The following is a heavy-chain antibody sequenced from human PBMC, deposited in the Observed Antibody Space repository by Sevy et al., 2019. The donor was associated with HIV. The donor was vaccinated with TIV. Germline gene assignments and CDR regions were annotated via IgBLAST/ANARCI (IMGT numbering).Heavy chain of an antibody. CDR1: GFTFSANW. D-gene: IGHD3-16*01. CDR3: AHETFGRFES. Sequence: GGSLRLSCAASGFTFSANWMNWVRQAPGKGLEWVANIKAVGSDKQYVDSVEGRFTISRDNAKNLLFLQMNSLRVEDTAVYYCAHETFGRFESWGQGTLVTVSS. J-gene: IGHJ4*02. V-gene: IGHV3-7*01. CDR2: IKAVGSDK.